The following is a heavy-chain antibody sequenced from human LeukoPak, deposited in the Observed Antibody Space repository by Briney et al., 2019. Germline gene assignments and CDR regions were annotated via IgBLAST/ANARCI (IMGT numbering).Heavy chain of an antibody. CDR3: ARSPGDVFDV. J-gene: IGHJ3*01. CDR2: INYSGST. Sequence: SETLSLTCTVSGASINSSSFYWAWIRQPPGEGLACIGTINYSGSTYYNPSLKSRVTMSVDTSKNHSSLKLNSVTAADTAMYYCARSPGDVFDVWGQGTLVTISS. CDR1: GASINSSSFY. V-gene: IGHV4-39*02.